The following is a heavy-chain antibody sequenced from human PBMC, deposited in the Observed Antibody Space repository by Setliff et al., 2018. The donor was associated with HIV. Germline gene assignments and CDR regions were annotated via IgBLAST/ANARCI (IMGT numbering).Heavy chain of an antibody. J-gene: IGHJ4*02. Sequence: KTSETLSLTCTVSGGSISSSSYYWGWIRQPPGKGLEWIGSIYYSGSTYYNPSLKSRVTISVDTSKNQFSLKLSSVTAADTAVYYCARRYQSVDAVDYWGQGTLVTVSS. V-gene: IGHV4-39*01. CDR2: IYYSGST. CDR3: ARRYQSVDAVDY. CDR1: GGSISSSSYY. D-gene: IGHD2-2*01.